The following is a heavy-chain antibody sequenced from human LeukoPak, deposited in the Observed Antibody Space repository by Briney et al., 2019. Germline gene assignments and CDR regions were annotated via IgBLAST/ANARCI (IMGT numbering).Heavy chain of an antibody. CDR1: GFTFSSFG. CDR3: AKDFRSGRYYRPDQ. D-gene: IGHD3-10*01. Sequence: GSLRLSCAASGFTFSSFGMSWVRQAPGKGPEWVSAIGGSGDRTYYADSVKGRFTISRDNSKNTLYLQMNSLRVEDSAVYYCAKDFRSGRYYRPDQWGQGTLVTVSS. V-gene: IGHV3-23*01. J-gene: IGHJ4*02. CDR2: IGGSGDRT.